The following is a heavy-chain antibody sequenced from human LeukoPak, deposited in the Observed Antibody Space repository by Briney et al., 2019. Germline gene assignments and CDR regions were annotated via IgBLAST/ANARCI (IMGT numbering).Heavy chain of an antibody. V-gene: IGHV3-23*01. CDR3: ANLRGSGSSYFDS. CDR1: GFTFSTYV. D-gene: IGHD3-10*01. Sequence: GGSLRLSCAASGFTFSTYVMSWVRQAPGKGLEWVSTISASGIGTYYADSVKGRFTVSRDNSKTTLYLQMNSLRAEDTAVYFCANLRGSGSSYFDSWGQGTLVTVSS. J-gene: IGHJ4*02. CDR2: ISASGIGT.